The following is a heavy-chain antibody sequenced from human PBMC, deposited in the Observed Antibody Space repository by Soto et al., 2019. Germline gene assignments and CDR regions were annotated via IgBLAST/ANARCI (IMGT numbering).Heavy chain of an antibody. CDR1: GASISSNSHY. D-gene: IGHD1-26*01. J-gene: IGHJ5*01. CDR2: VFHSGST. CDR3: ARLFTGNYYSES. V-gene: IGHV4-39*01. Sequence: SETLSLTCTVSGASISSNSHYWGWIRQPPGKGLEWIGSVFHSGSTKYSASLKSRVTISVDTSKDRFSLSLSSVTVADTAVYYCARLFTGNYYSESWGHGTLVTVSS.